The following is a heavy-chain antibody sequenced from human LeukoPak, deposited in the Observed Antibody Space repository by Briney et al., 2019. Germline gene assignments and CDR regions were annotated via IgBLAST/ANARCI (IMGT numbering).Heavy chain of an antibody. D-gene: IGHD5-24*01. CDR1: GGTFSSYA. CDR2: IIPIFGTA. Sequence: SVKVSCKASGGTFSSYAISWVRQAPGQGLEWMGGIIPIFGTANYAQKFQGRVTITTDESTSAAYMELSSLRSEDTAVYYCARDRDGYNRRAAFDIWGQGTMATVSS. V-gene: IGHV1-69*05. J-gene: IGHJ3*02. CDR3: ARDRDGYNRRAAFDI.